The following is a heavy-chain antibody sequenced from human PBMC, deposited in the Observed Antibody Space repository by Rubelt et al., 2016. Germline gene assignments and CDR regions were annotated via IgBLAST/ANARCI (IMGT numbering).Heavy chain of an antibody. CDR2: ISGSGGST. CDR1: GFTFSSYA. CDR3: ARGGGVVVVPAAAYFDY. Sequence: EVQLLESGGGSVQPGGSLRLSCAASGFTFSSYAMSWVRQAPGKGLEWVSAISGSGGSTYYADSVEGRCTSSGDNAKHALYLQMNRLGGEDTAVYYCARGGGVVVVPAAAYFDYWGQGTLVTVSS. V-gene: IGHV3-23*01. D-gene: IGHD2-2*01. J-gene: IGHJ4*02.